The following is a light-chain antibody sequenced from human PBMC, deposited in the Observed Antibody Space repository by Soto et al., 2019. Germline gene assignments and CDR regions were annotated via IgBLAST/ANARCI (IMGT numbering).Light chain of an antibody. V-gene: IGLV1-51*01. CDR3: GSWDSSLSAYV. Sequence: QSLLTQPPSVSAAPGQKFTISCSGSISNIGGNSVSWYQQLPGTAPKLLIYDDNKRPSGIPARFSGSKSGTSATLGITGFQTGDEADYYCGSWDSSLSAYVFGTGTKVTVL. J-gene: IGLJ1*01. CDR2: DDN. CDR1: ISNIGGNS.